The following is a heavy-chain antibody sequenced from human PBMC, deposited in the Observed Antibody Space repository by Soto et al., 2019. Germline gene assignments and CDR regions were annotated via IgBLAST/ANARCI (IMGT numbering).Heavy chain of an antibody. CDR2: IYYSGST. V-gene: IGHV4-59*01. Sequence: SETLSLTCTVSGGSISSYYWSWIRQPPGKGLEWIGYIYYSGSTNYNPSLKSRVTISVDTSKNQFSLKLSSVTAADTAVYYCARVQYDFWSGYYLPNWFDPWGQGTLVTVSS. D-gene: IGHD3-3*01. CDR3: ARVQYDFWSGYYLPNWFDP. CDR1: GGSISSYY. J-gene: IGHJ5*02.